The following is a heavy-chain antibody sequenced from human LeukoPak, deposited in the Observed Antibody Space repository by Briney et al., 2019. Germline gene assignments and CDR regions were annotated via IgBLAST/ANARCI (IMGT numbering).Heavy chain of an antibody. CDR1: GFTFSSYA. Sequence: GGSLRLSCAASGFTFSSYAMSWVRQAPGKGLEWVSAISGSGGSTYYADSVKGRFTISRDNSKNTLYLQMNSLRAEDTAVYYCAKDHSLYYDSSGYYYDYWGQGTLVIVSS. J-gene: IGHJ4*02. CDR2: ISGSGGST. CDR3: AKDHSLYYDSSGYYYDY. D-gene: IGHD3-22*01. V-gene: IGHV3-23*01.